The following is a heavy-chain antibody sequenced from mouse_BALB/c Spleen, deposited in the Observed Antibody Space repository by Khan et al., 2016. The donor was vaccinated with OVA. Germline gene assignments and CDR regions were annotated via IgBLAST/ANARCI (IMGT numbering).Heavy chain of an antibody. CDR3: WILL. V-gene: IGHV6-6*02. CDR2: IRLKSDDYVT. CDR1: GFNFSNYW. J-gene: IGHJ2*01. Sequence: EVKLEVSGGGLVQPGGSMKLSCAASGFNFSNYWMNWVRQSPEQGLEWVAEIRLKSDDYVTHSAVSVKGRITISRDATKSSVYLQMNNLRAEDTDIYYCWILLWGQGTTLTVSS.